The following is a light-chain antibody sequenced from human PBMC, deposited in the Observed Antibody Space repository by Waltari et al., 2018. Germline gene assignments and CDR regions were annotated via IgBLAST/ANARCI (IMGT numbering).Light chain of an antibody. CDR3: QQYYAAPYT. CDR2: WAS. Sequence: IVVTQSPDSLAVSLGERFTINCRSSRTVLYRSDKRNYLGWYQQKPGQSPRLLIFWASSRETGVPDRFRGSGSETDFTLTITSLQAEDVAIYYCQQYYAAPYTFGQGTRLEI. V-gene: IGKV4-1*01. J-gene: IGKJ2*01. CDR1: RTVLYRSDKRNY.